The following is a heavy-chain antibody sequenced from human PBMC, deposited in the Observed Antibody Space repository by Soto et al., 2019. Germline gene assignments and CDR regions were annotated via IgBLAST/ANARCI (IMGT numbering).Heavy chain of an antibody. Sequence: QVQLVQSGAEVKKPGASVKVSCKASGYTFTSYAMHWVRQAPGQRLEWMGWINAGNGNTKYSQKFQGRVTITRDTSASTAYMELSSLSSEDTAVYYCVPYYYDSSGYYPEDYWGQGTLVTVSS. CDR1: GYTFTSYA. CDR3: VPYYYDSSGYYPEDY. V-gene: IGHV1-3*01. J-gene: IGHJ4*02. CDR2: INAGNGNT. D-gene: IGHD3-22*01.